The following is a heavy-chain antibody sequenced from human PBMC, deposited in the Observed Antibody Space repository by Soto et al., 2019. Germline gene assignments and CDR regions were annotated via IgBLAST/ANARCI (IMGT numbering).Heavy chain of an antibody. V-gene: IGHV1-2*02. Sequence: ASLKVSCKTSGYTFVDHYLYWVRQAPGQGLEWMGWINPRNGDKKYAQKFQGRVTMIRDTIITTTYMDLSALTSDDTAVYYCARGEVTFIEVMDVWGQVTTVTVPS. J-gene: IGHJ6*01. D-gene: IGHD2-21*02. CDR2: INPRNGDK. CDR3: ARGEVTFIEVMDV. CDR1: GYTFVDHY.